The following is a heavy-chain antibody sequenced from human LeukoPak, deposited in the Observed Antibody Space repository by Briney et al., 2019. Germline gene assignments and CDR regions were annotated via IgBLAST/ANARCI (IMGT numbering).Heavy chain of an antibody. V-gene: IGHV3-30*04. CDR2: ISYDGSNK. CDR3: ARILGSSWPFDY. CDR1: GFTFSSYA. D-gene: IGHD6-13*01. Sequence: PGGSLRLSCAASGFTFSSYAMHWVRQAPGKGLEWVAVISYDGSNKYYADSVKGRFTISRDNSKNTLYLQMNSLRAEDTAVYYCARILGSSWPFDYWGQGTLVTVSS. J-gene: IGHJ4*02.